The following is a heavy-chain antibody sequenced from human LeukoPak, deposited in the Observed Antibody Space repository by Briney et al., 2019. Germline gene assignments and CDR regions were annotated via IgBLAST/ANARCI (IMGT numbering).Heavy chain of an antibody. J-gene: IGHJ4*02. D-gene: IGHD3-10*01. CDR2: INHSGST. V-gene: IGHV4-34*01. CDR3: ASRSYYYGSGKTDY. Sequence: PSETLSLTWAVYGGSFSGYYWSWIRQPPGKGLEWIGEINHSGSTNYNPSLKSRVTISVDTSKNQFSLKLSSVTAADTAVYYCASRSYYYGSGKTDYWGQGTLVTVSS. CDR1: GGSFSGYY.